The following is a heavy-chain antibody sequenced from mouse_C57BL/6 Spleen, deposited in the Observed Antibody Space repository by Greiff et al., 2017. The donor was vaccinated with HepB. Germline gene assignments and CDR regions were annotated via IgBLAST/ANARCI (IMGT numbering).Heavy chain of an antibody. CDR3: ARRAQAFYYYAMDD. J-gene: IGHJ4*01. Sequence: QVQLQQPGAELVMPGASVKLSCKASGYTFTSYWMHWVKQRPGQGLEWIGEIDPSDSYTNYNQKFKGKSTLTVDKSSSTAYMQLSSLTSEDSAVYYCARRAQAFYYYAMDDWGQGTSVTVSS. D-gene: IGHD3-2*02. V-gene: IGHV1-69*01. CDR1: GYTFTSYW. CDR2: IDPSDSYT.